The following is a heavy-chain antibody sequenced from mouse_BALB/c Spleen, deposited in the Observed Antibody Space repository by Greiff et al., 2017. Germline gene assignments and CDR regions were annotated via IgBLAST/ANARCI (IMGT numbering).Heavy chain of an antibody. V-gene: IGHV5-17*02. J-gene: IGHJ4*01. D-gene: IGHD2-14*01. CDR1: GFTFSSFG. CDR2: ISSGSSTI. CDR3: ARSGGYDDHYYAMDD. Sequence: EVKLMESGGGLVQPGGSRKLSCAASGFTFSSFGMHWVRQAPEKGLEWVAYISSGSSTIYYADTVKGRFTISRDNPKNTLFLQMTSLRSEDTAMYYCARSGGYDDHYYAMDDWGQGTSVTVSS.